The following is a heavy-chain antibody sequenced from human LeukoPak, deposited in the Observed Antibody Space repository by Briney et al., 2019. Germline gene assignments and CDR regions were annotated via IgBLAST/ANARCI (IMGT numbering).Heavy chain of an antibody. CDR2: MNPNSGNT. Sequence: ASVKVSCKASGYTFTSYGISWVRQAPGQGLEWMGWMNPNSGNTGYAQKFQGRVTMTRNTSISTAYMELSSLRSEDTAVYYCARGLADYDSSGSDYWGQGTLVTVSS. CDR3: ARGLADYDSSGSDY. CDR1: GYTFTSYG. V-gene: IGHV1-8*02. J-gene: IGHJ4*02. D-gene: IGHD3-22*01.